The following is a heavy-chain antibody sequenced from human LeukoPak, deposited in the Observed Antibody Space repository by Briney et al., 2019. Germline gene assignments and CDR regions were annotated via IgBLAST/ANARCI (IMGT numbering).Heavy chain of an antibody. Sequence: SETLSLTCTVSGGSISSRTYYWGWIRQPPGKGLEWIGSLYDSESTYYNPSLESRVTISLDTSKSQFSLRLSSVTAADTAVYYCAKDTVGATFPGAFDIWGQGTMVTVSS. V-gene: IGHV4-39*07. CDR1: GGSISSRTYY. CDR3: AKDTVGATFPGAFDI. D-gene: IGHD1-26*01. J-gene: IGHJ3*02. CDR2: LYDSEST.